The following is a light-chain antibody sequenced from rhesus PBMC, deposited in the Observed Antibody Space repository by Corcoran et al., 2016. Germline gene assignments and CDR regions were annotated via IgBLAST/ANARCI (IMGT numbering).Light chain of an antibody. CDR2: KAA. Sequence: DIQMTQSPSSLSASVGDRVTITCRASQDISSWLAWYQQKPGKAPKLLIYKAANLQNGVPSRFSGSGSGKDLTLTISSLHPEDFATYYCQHYDSAPYSVSQGTKVEIK. CDR3: QHYDSAPYS. V-gene: IGKV1-21*01. CDR1: QDISSW. J-gene: IGKJ2*01.